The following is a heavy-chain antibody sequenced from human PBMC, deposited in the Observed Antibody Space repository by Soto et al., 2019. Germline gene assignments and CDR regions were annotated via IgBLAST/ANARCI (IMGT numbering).Heavy chain of an antibody. Sequence: EVQMLESGGGLVHPGGSLRLSCAASGFTFSNYAMNWVRQAPGKGLEWVSSISGSGRNTYYADSVKGRLTISSDSSKNTLYLQMNSLRVEDTGVYYWAKGLNGSGSFTSYYHYGMDVWGQGTTVTVSS. CDR2: ISGSGRNT. CDR3: AKGLNGSGSFTSYYHYGMDV. D-gene: IGHD3-10*01. V-gene: IGHV3-23*01. J-gene: IGHJ6*02. CDR1: GFTFSNYA.